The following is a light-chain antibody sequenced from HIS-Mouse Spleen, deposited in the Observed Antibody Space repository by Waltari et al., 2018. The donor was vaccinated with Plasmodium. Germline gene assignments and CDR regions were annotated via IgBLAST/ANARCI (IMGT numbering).Light chain of an antibody. CDR2: EDS. CDR3: YSTDSSGNHRV. Sequence: SYELTQPPSVSVSPGQTARITCSGDALPKKYAYWYQRKSGQDPVLVIYEDSKRPTGITERFSGSSSGTMATLTISGGQVEDEADYYCYSTDSSGNHRVFGGGTKLTVL. V-gene: IGLV3-10*01. CDR1: ALPKKY. J-gene: IGLJ3*02.